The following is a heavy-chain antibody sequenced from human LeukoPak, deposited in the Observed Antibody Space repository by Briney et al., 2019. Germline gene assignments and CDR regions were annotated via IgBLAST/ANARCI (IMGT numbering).Heavy chain of an antibody. CDR3: ARDHPAGRAVDV. V-gene: IGHV3-74*01. CDR1: GFTFSRFW. Sequence: PGGSLRLSRAASGFTFSRFWMHWVRRSPGKGLEWVSRINGDATTTNYADSVKGRFTISRDNVKNTLFLQMHSLRAEDTAVYYCARDHPAGRAVDVWGQGTMVTVSS. CDR2: INGDATTT. J-gene: IGHJ3*01.